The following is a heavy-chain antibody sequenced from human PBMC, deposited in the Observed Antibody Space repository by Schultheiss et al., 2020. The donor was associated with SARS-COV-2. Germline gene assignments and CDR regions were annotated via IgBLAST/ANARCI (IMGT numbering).Heavy chain of an antibody. CDR2: IYHSGST. V-gene: IGHV4-30-2*01. CDR3: ARGVYSSSWSGAFDI. D-gene: IGHD6-13*01. J-gene: IGHJ3*02. CDR1: GGSISSGGYS. Sequence: SQTLSLTCAVSGGSISSGGYSWSWIRQPPGKGLEWIGYIYHSGSTYYNPSLKSRVTISVDRSKNQFSLKLSSVTAADTAVYYCARGVYSSSWSGAFDIWGQGTMVTVSS.